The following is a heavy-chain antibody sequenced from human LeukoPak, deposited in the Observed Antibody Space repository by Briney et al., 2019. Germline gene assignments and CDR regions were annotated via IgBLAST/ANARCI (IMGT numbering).Heavy chain of an antibody. Sequence: SETLSLTCAVYGGSFSGYYWSWIRQPPGKGLEWIGEINHSGSTNYNPSLKSRVTISVDTSKNQFSLKLSSVTAADTAVYYCARAPQSDYGTHWYFDLWGRGTLVTVPS. CDR2: INHSGST. CDR3: ARAPQSDYGTHWYFDL. CDR1: GGSFSGYY. D-gene: IGHD4-17*01. V-gene: IGHV4-34*01. J-gene: IGHJ2*01.